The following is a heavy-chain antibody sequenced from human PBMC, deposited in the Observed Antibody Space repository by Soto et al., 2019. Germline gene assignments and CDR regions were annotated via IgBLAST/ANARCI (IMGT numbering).Heavy chain of an antibody. CDR3: ARKAIFGVVTSQLDY. CDR2: ISGSGGST. V-gene: IGHV3-23*01. D-gene: IGHD3-3*01. Sequence: GGSLRLSCAASGFTFSSYAMSWVRQAPGKGLEWVSAISGSGGSTYYADSVKGRFTISRDNSKNTLYLQMNSLRAEDTAVYYCARKAIFGVVTSQLDYWGQGTLVTVSS. J-gene: IGHJ4*02. CDR1: GFTFSSYA.